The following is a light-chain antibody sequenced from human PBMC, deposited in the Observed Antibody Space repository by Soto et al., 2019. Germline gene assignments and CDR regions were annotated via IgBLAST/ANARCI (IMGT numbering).Light chain of an antibody. CDR3: NQRNSWPPIT. CDR1: SNVSSIY. J-gene: IGKJ5*01. Sequence: ENVLKQSPGTLFLSXGERATLGTRTRSNVSSIYLPWYQVKPDKAPRLLXYDASSRASGVQARLSGSGSGRDFTLTISSLEPEDFALYYCNQRNSWPPITFGQGTRLEIK. V-gene: IGKV3-11*02. CDR2: DAS.